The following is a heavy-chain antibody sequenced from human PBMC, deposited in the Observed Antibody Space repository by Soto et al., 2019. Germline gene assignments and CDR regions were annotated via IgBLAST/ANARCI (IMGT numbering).Heavy chain of an antibody. Sequence: GSLRLSCAASGFTFSSYAMSWVRQAPGKGLEWVSAISGSGGSTYYADSVKGRFTISRDNSKNTLYLQMNSLRAEDTAVYYCAKMSRRSWIQLWLPDYWGQGTLVTVSS. CDR2: ISGSGGST. V-gene: IGHV3-23*01. CDR3: AKMSRRSWIQLWLPDY. D-gene: IGHD5-18*01. CDR1: GFTFSSYA. J-gene: IGHJ4*02.